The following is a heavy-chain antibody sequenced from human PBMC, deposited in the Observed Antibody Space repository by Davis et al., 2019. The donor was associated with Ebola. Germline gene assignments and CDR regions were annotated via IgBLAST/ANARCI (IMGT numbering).Heavy chain of an antibody. D-gene: IGHD4-17*01. CDR3: ARGGEYGDLYYYGMDV. Sequence: ASVTVSCKASGYTFSSYGLSRVRQAPGHGLEWMGWISAYNDNTAFAQKLQGRDTMTRNTSISTAYMELSSLRSEDTAVYYCARGGEYGDLYYYGMDVWGQGTTVTVSS. J-gene: IGHJ6*02. CDR1: GYTFSSYG. V-gene: IGHV1-18*01. CDR2: ISAYNDNT.